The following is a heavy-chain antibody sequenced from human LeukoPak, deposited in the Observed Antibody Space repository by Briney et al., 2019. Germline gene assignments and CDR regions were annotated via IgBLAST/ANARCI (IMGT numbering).Heavy chain of an antibody. V-gene: IGHV4-59*10. D-gene: IGHD6-19*01. Sequence: SETLSLTCAVYGGSFSSYYWSWIRQPAGKGLEWIGRIYTSGSTNYNPSLKSRVTMSVDTSKNQFSLKLSSVTAADTAVYYCASMGIAVAVQAGAFDIWGQGTMVTVSS. J-gene: IGHJ3*02. CDR3: ASMGIAVAVQAGAFDI. CDR2: IYTSGST. CDR1: GGSFSSYY.